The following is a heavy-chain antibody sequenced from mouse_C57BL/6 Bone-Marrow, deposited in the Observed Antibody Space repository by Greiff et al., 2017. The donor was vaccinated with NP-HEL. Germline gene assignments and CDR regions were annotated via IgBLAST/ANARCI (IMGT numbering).Heavy chain of an antibody. Sequence: DVKLVESGGDLVKPGGSLKLSCAASGLTFSSYGMSWVRQTPDKRLEWVATISSGGSYTYYPDSVKGRFTISRDNAKNTLYLQMSSLKSEDTAMYYCARQNFDYWGQGTTLTVSS. CDR3: ARQNFDY. J-gene: IGHJ2*01. CDR1: GLTFSSYG. CDR2: ISSGGSYT. V-gene: IGHV5-6*02.